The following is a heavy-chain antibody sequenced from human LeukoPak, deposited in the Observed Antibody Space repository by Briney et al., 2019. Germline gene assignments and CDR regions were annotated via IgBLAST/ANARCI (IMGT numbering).Heavy chain of an antibody. CDR2: ISGSGVSP. D-gene: IGHD3-22*01. CDR1: GLTFSSYA. CDR3: AKDRDSSAYHYDAFAI. J-gene: IGHJ3*02. V-gene: IGHV3-23*01. Sequence: GGSLRLSCSASGLTFSSYAMSWGRQAPGEGVGWVSGISGSGVSPSYADSVKRRLNSPSDNSKNTLYLQMISLRGEDTAVYYCAKDRDSSAYHYDAFAIWGQGTMVTVSS.